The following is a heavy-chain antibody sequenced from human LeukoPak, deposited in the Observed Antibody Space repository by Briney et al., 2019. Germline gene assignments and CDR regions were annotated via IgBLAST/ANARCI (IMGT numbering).Heavy chain of an antibody. CDR2: ISYDGSNK. Sequence: GGSLRLSCAASGFTFSSYGMHWVRQAPGKGLEGVAVISYDGSNKYYADSVKGRFTISRDNSKNTLYLQMNSLRAEDTAVYYCARRAGAYSHPYDYWGQGTLVTVSS. V-gene: IGHV3-30*03. CDR3: ARRAGAYSHPYDY. CDR1: GFTFSSYG. D-gene: IGHD4/OR15-4a*01. J-gene: IGHJ4*02.